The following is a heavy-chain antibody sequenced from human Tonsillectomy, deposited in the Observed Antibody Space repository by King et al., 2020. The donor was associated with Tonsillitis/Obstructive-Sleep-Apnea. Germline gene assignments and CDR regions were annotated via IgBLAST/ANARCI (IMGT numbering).Heavy chain of an antibody. V-gene: IGHV1-2*04. CDR1: GYTFTAYY. CDR3: ATSDFWSGYQLGY. Sequence: QLVQSGAEVKEPGASVKVSCKASGYTFTAYYIHWVRQAPGQGLELMGWVSPNSGATNYAQNFQGWVTMTRDTSINTAYMELSRLRSDDTAVYYCATSDFWSGYQLGYWGQGTLVIVSS. D-gene: IGHD3-3*01. J-gene: IGHJ4*02. CDR2: VSPNSGAT.